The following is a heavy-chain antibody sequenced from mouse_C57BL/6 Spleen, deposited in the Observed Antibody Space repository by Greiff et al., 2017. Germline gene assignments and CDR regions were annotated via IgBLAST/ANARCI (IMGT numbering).Heavy chain of an antibody. CDR3: AMSNYYAMDY. D-gene: IGHD2-5*01. CDR2: ISGGGGNT. Sequence: EVQGVESGGGLVKPGGSLKLSCAASGFTFSSYTMSWVRQTPEKRLEWVATISGGGGNTYYPDSVKGRFTISRDNAKNTLYLQMSSLRSEDAALYYCAMSNYYAMDYWGQGTSVTVSS. J-gene: IGHJ4*01. CDR1: GFTFSSYT. V-gene: IGHV5-9*01.